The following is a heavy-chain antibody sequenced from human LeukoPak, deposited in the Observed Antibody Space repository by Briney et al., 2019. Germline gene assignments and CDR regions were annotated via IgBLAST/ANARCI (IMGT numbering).Heavy chain of an antibody. Sequence: SETLSLTCAVSGGSMTTHHWNWIRQTPGKGLEWIGYVFDSGRTKENPSLKSRVTLSADTSKNQLSLRLSSVTAADTAVYYCTTIKRGNIFGYFDFWGQGILVTVSS. V-gene: IGHV4-59*11. CDR3: TTIKRGNIFGYFDF. D-gene: IGHD5-18*01. CDR2: VFDSGRT. CDR1: GGSMTTHH. J-gene: IGHJ4*02.